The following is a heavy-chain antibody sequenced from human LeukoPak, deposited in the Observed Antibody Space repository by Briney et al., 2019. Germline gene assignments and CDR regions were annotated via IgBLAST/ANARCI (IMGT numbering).Heavy chain of an antibody. V-gene: IGHV1-2*02. CDR3: ARDLGTPYFWFDP. J-gene: IGHJ5*02. D-gene: IGHD4-23*01. CDR2: INPNSGGT. Sequence: ASVKVSCKASGYTFTGYYMHWVRQAPGQGLEWMGWINPNSGGTNYAQKFQGRVTMTRDTSISTAYMEQSRLRSDDTAVYYCARDLGTPYFWFDPWGQGTLVTVSS. CDR1: GYTFTGYY.